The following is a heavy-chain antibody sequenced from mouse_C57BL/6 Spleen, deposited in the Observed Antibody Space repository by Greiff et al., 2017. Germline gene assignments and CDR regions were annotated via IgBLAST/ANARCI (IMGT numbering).Heavy chain of an antibody. Sequence: VQLQQSGAELARPGASVKLSCKASGYTFTSYGISWVKQRTGQGLEWIGEIYPRSGNTYYNEKFKGKATLTADKSSSTAYMELRSLTSEDSAVYFCARGDYDYDGADYWGQGTTLTVSS. CDR3: ARGDYDYDGADY. CDR2: IYPRSGNT. CDR1: GYTFTSYG. V-gene: IGHV1-81*01. D-gene: IGHD2-4*01. J-gene: IGHJ2*01.